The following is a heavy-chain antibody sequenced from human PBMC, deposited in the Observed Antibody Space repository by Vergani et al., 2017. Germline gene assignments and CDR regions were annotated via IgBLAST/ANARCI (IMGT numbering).Heavy chain of an antibody. CDR3: ARMYSSSWQTTYYYYGMDV. J-gene: IGHJ6*02. V-gene: IGHV1-69*01. Sequence: QVQLVQSGAEVKKPGSSVKVSCKASGGTFSSYAISWVRLAPGQGLEWMGGIIPIFGTANYAQKFQGRVTITADESTSTAYMELSSLRSEDTAVYYCARMYSSSWQTTYYYYGMDVWGQGTTVTVSS. D-gene: IGHD6-13*01. CDR1: GGTFSSYA. CDR2: IIPIFGTA.